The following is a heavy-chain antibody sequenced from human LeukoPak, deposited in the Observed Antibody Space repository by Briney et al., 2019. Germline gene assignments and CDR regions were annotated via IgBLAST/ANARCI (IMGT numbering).Heavy chain of an antibody. CDR2: IYYSGST. Sequence: SETLSLTCTVSGGSISSSSYYWGWIRQPPGKGLEWIGSIYYSGSTYYNPSLKSRVTISVDTSKNQFSLKLNSVTAADTAVYYCARGRYEFWSGSNHFEYWGRGALVAVSS. CDR1: GGSISSSSYY. D-gene: IGHD3-3*01. V-gene: IGHV4-39*07. CDR3: ARGRYEFWSGSNHFEY. J-gene: IGHJ4*02.